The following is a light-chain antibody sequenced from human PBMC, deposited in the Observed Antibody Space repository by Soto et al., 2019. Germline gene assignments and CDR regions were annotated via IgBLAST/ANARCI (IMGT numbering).Light chain of an antibody. Sequence: QSALTQPASVSGSPGQSITISCTGTSSDVGGYSSVSWYQQLPGKAPKLLIYDVTYRPSGVSNRFSGSKSGNTASLTISGLQAEDGADYHCSSYTAANTVIFGGGTQLTVL. CDR1: SSDVGGYSS. V-gene: IGLV2-14*03. J-gene: IGLJ2*01. CDR3: SSYTAANTVI. CDR2: DVT.